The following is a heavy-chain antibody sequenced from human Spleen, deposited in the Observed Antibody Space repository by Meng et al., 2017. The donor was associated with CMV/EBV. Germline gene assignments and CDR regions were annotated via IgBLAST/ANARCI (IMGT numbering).Heavy chain of an antibody. J-gene: IGHJ4*02. CDR3: ARVASGYDYLDF. D-gene: IGHD5-12*01. Sequence: QVQLQESGPGLVKPSGTLSPTCAISGGSISSSNWWTWVRQPPGKGLEWIGEIYYSGNTNYNPSLKSRVSISVDKSKNQFSLKVKSVTAADTAVYSCARVASGYDYLDFWGQGTLVTVYS. V-gene: IGHV4-4*02. CDR1: GGSISSSNW. CDR2: IYYSGNT.